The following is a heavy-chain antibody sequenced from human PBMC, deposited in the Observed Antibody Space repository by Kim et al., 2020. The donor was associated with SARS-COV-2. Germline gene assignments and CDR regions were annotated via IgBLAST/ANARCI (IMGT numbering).Heavy chain of an antibody. J-gene: IGHJ5*02. CDR3: ARVGNCGGDCPIEGGWFDP. D-gene: IGHD2-21*02. CDR2: IYYSGST. Sequence: SETLSLTCTVSGGSISSYYWSWIRQPPGKGLEWIGYIYYSGSTNYNPSLKSRVTISVDTSKNQFSLKLSSVTAADTAVYYCARVGNCGGDCPIEGGWFDPWGQGTLVTVSS. V-gene: IGHV4-59*13. CDR1: GGSISSYY.